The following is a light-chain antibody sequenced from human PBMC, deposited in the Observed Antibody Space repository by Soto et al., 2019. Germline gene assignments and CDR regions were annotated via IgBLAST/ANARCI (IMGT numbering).Light chain of an antibody. V-gene: IGLV4-69*01. CDR1: SGHSNYA. CDR2: LNSDGSH. CDR3: PTWGTDFSVV. Sequence: QLVLTQSPSASASLGASVKLTCTLSSGHSNYAIAWHQQQPEKGPRYLMKLNSDGSHNKGDGIPDRFSGSSSGAARYLTISSLQSEDEADYYCPTWGTDFSVVFGGGTKLTVL. J-gene: IGLJ2*01.